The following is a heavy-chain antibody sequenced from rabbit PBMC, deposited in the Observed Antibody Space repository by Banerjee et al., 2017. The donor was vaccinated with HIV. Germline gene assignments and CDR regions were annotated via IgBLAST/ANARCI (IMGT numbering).Heavy chain of an antibody. CDR1: GFDFSTNY. CDR2: IDPVFGST. CDR3: ARGRYAAYAGYGYHL. Sequence: QLKEAGGGLVQPGGSLKLSCKASGFDFSTNYMSWVRQAPGKGLEWIGYIDPVFGSTYYASWVNGRFTISSDNAQNTVDLQMNSLTAADTATYFCARGRYAAYAGYGYHLWGQGTLVTVS. D-gene: IGHD6-1*01. J-gene: IGHJ3*01. V-gene: IGHV1S7*01.